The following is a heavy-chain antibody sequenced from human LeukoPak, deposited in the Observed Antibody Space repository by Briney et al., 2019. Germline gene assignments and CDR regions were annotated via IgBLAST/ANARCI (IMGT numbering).Heavy chain of an antibody. D-gene: IGHD5-18*01. J-gene: IGHJ6*02. CDR2: IIPILGIA. CDR3: ARDGGGYSYGYPHYYYGMDV. Sequence: SVKVSCKASGGTFSSYAISWVRQAPGQGLEWMVRIIPILGIANYAQKFQGRVTITADKSTSTAYMELSSLRSEDTAVYYCARDGGGYSYGYPHYYYGMDVWGQETTVTVSS. CDR1: GGTFSSYA. V-gene: IGHV1-69*04.